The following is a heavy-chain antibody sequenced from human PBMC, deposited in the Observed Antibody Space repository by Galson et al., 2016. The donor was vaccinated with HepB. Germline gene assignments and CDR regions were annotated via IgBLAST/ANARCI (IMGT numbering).Heavy chain of an antibody. V-gene: IGHV3-23*01. Sequence: SLRLSCAASGFTFNTYAMTWVRQAPGKGLECVATISGNSIGTAYAGSVKGRFTVSRDNSKSTVNLHMNSLRPEDTAVYYCARDLGGYSGYGGNYFGMDVWGQGTTVTVS. D-gene: IGHD5-12*01. CDR3: ARDLGGYSGYGGNYFGMDV. J-gene: IGHJ6*02. CDR2: ISGNSIGT. CDR1: GFTFNTYA.